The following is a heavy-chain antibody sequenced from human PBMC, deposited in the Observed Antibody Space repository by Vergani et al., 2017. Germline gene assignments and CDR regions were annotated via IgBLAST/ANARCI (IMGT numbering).Heavy chain of an antibody. CDR1: GYSISSGYY. D-gene: IGHD4-11*01. V-gene: IGHV4-38-2*01. CDR3: ASDTHSRQRADR. J-gene: IGHJ5*02. CDR2: IYHSGST. Sequence: QLQESGPGLVKPSETLSLTCAVSGYSISSGYYWGWIRQPPGKGLEWIGSIYHSGSTYYNPSLKSRVTISVDTSKNHFSLTLTSVTAADTAVYYCASDTHSRQRADRWGQGILVTVTS.